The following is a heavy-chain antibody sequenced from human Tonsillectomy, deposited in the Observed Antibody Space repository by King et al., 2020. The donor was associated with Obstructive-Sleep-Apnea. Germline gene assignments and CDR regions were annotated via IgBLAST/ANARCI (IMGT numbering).Heavy chain of an antibody. J-gene: IGHJ6*02. V-gene: IGHV3-30*18. CDR2: ISDDGSNK. CDR1: GFTFSSYG. Sequence: VQLVESGGGVVQPGRSLRLSCAASGFTFSSYGMHWVRQAPGKGLEWVAVISDDGSNKYYADSVKGRFTISRDNSKNMVHLQMNSLRLEDTAVYFCAKGKGSGSYYHGRDVWGQGTTVTVSS. CDR3: AKGKGSGSYYHGRDV. D-gene: IGHD3-10*01.